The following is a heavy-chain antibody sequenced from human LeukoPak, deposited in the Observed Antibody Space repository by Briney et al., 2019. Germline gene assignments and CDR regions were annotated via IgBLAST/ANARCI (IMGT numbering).Heavy chain of an antibody. J-gene: IGHJ5*02. D-gene: IGHD6-13*01. CDR1: GGSISSSSYY. CDR3: ARAPVVSSSSFGFDP. Sequence: SETLSLTCTVSGGSISSSSYYWGWIRQPPGKGLEWIGSIYHSGSTYYNPSLKSRVTISVDTSKNQFSLKLSSVTAADTAVYYCARAPVVSSSSFGFDPWGQGTLVTVSS. CDR2: IYHSGST. V-gene: IGHV4-39*07.